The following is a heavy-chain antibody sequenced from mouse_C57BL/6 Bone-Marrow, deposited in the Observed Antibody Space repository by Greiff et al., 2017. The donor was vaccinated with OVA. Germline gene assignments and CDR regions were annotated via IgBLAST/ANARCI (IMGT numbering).Heavy chain of an antibody. J-gene: IGHJ4*01. D-gene: IGHD4-1*01. CDR1: GYSFTGYY. Sequence: VQLQQSGPELVKPGASVKISCKASGYSFTGYYMNWVKQSPEKSLEWIGEINPSTGGTTYNQKFKAKATLTVDKSSSTAYMQLKSLTSEDSAVYYCARWELAMDYWGQGTSVTVSS. CDR2: INPSTGGT. V-gene: IGHV1-42*01. CDR3: ARWELAMDY.